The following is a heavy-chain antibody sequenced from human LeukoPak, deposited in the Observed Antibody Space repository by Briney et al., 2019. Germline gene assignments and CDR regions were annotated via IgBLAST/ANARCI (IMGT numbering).Heavy chain of an antibody. CDR1: GFTFSSYG. CDR3: AKFPGFYGDYPKDAFDI. D-gene: IGHD4-17*01. Sequence: TGGSLRLSCAASGFTFSSYGMHWVRQAPGKGLEWVAVISYDGSNKYYADSVKGRFTISRDNSKNTLYLQMNSLRAEDTAVYYCAKFPGFYGDYPKDAFDIWGQGTMVTVSS. V-gene: IGHV3-30*18. CDR2: ISYDGSNK. J-gene: IGHJ3*02.